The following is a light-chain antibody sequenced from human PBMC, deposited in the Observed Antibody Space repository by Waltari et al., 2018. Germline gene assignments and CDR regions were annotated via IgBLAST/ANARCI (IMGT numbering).Light chain of an antibody. CDR2: PSS. Sequence: DIHMTQSPSSLSASIGGSVTITCRARQSISFSLNWYQQVPGKAPKLLIYPSSFSQIDFPSRFTGSGSGTDFTLTITGLQPEDFATYFCQQSYSLPFTFGPGTRVDVK. CDR3: QQSYSLPFT. V-gene: IGKV1-39*01. J-gene: IGKJ3*01. CDR1: QSISFS.